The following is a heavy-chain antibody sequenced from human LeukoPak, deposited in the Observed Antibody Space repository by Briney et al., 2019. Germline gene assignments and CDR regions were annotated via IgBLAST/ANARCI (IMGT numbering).Heavy chain of an antibody. CDR1: GGTFSSYA. D-gene: IGHD4-17*01. CDR2: IIPIFGTA. Sequence: SVKVSCKASGGTFSSYAISWVRQAPGQGLEWMGGIIPIFGTANYAQKFQGRVTITADKSTSTAYMELSSLRSEDTAVYYCASGDYGDPSDAFDIWGQGTMVTVSS. J-gene: IGHJ3*02. CDR3: ASGDYGDPSDAFDI. V-gene: IGHV1-69*06.